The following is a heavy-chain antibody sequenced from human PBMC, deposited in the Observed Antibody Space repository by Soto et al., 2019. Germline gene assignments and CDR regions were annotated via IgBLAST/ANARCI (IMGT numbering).Heavy chain of an antibody. J-gene: IGHJ3*02. CDR3: ARRYGSAFDI. CDR1: GGSISSGGYS. D-gene: IGHD3-10*01. V-gene: IGHV4-30-2*02. CDR2: IYHSGST. Sequence: PSETLSLTCAVSGGSISSGGYSWSWIRQPPGKGLEWIGYIYHSGSTYYNPSLKSRVTISVDRSKNQFSLKLSSVTAADTAVYYCARRYGSAFDIWGKGTMVTVSS.